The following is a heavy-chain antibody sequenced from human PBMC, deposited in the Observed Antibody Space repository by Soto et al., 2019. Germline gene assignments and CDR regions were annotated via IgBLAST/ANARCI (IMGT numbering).Heavy chain of an antibody. CDR2: ISAYNGNT. J-gene: IGHJ6*02. CDR1: GYTFTSYG. D-gene: IGHD6-19*01. V-gene: IGHV1-18*01. CDR3: ARDRFLVGGLYEEASPPYYGMDG. Sequence: ASVKVSCKASGYTFTSYGISWVRQAPGQGLEWMGWISAYNGNTDYAQKLQGRVTMTTDTSTSTAYMELRSLRSDDTAVYYCARDRFLVGGLYEEASPPYYGMDGRAQRTTVTVSS.